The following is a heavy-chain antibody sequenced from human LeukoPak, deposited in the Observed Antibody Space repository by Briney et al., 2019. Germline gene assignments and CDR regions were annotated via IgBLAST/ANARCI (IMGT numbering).Heavy chain of an antibody. D-gene: IGHD5-24*01. CDR1: GFTFKSYA. CDR2: IYSGGST. J-gene: IGHJ4*02. Sequence: GGSLRLSCSASGFTFKSYAMHWVRQAPGKGLEWVSVIYSGGSTYYADSVKGRFTISRDNSKNTLYLQMNSLRAEDTAVYYCAREGDGYNYYFDFWGQGTLVTVSS. V-gene: IGHV3-53*01. CDR3: AREGDGYNYYFDF.